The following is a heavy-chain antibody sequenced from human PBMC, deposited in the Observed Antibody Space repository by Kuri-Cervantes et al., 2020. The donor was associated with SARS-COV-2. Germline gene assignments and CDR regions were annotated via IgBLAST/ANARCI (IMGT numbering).Heavy chain of an antibody. CDR2: FDPEDGET. V-gene: IGHV1-24*01. D-gene: IGHD3-10*01. CDR3: ATDRRVRGVMLPDPNRYNWFDP. Sequence: GGSLRLSCKVSGYTLTELSMHWVRQAPGKGLEWMGGFDPEDGETIYAQKFQGRVTMTEDTSTDTAYMELSSLRSEDTAVYYCATDRRVRGVMLPDPNRYNWFDPWGQGTLVTVSS. CDR1: GYTLTELS. J-gene: IGHJ5*02.